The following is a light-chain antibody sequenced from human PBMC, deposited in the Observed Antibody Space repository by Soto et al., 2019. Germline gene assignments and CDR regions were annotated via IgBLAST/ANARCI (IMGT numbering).Light chain of an antibody. J-gene: IGKJ2*01. Sequence: DIQMTQSPSSLSASVGDRVTITCRASQTISSYLNWYQQSPGKAPKLLIYAASSLQSGVPSRFSGGGSGTDFTLTISSLQPEDFATYYCQQSSNIPYTFGQGTKLEIK. CDR3: QQSSNIPYT. CDR1: QTISSY. CDR2: AAS. V-gene: IGKV1-39*01.